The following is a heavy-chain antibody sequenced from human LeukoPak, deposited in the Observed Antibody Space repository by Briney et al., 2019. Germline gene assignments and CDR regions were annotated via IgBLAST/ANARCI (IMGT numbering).Heavy chain of an antibody. Sequence: PGGSLRLSCAASGFPFSTYAMSWVRQAPGKGLEWVSALSGSGDNTYYADSVKGRFTISRDNSKNTLYLQMNSLRAEDTALYYCARPASRGVGRYFDLWGRGSLVTVSS. J-gene: IGHJ2*01. V-gene: IGHV3-23*01. CDR2: LSGSGDNT. CDR3: ARPASRGVGRYFDL. D-gene: IGHD3-10*01. CDR1: GFPFSTYA.